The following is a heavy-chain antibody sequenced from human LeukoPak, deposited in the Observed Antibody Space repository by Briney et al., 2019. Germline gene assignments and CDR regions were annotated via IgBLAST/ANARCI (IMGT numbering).Heavy chain of an antibody. CDR3: ARDGPAYSFDY. V-gene: IGHV3-48*03. Sequence: GGSLRLSCAASGFIFSGYEMNWVRQAPGKGLEWVSSIGTGGGAKYYADSVEGRFTISRDNARNSLYLQMDSLRPEDTAVYYCARDGPAYSFDYWGQGTLVPVSS. CDR1: GFIFSGYE. J-gene: IGHJ4*02. D-gene: IGHD5-18*01. CDR2: IGTGGGAK.